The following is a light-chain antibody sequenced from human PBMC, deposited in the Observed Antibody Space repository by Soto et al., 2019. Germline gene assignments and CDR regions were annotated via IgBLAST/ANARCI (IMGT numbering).Light chain of an antibody. CDR2: KAT. CDR3: QQYSTKSWT. CDR1: QSISGW. J-gene: IGKJ1*01. V-gene: IGKV1-5*03. Sequence: DIQMTQSPSTLSAFVGDRVTISCRASQSISGWLAWYQQKPGKAPKLLIYKATSLEAGVQSRFSGSGSGTEFTLTLSSLQPDDSATYYCQQYSTKSWTFGPGTKLEIK.